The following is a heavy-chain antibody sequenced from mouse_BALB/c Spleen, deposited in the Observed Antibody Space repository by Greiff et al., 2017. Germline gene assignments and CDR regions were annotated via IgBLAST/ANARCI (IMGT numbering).Heavy chain of an antibody. J-gene: IGHJ2*01. CDR2: INPSNGRT. CDR3: ARWHFDY. Sequence: QVQLKQPGADLVKPGASVKLSCKASGYTFTSYWMHWVKQRPGQGLEWIGEINPSNGRTNYNEKFKSKATLTVDKSSSTAYMQLSSLTSEDSAVYYCARWHFDYWGQGTTLTVSS. V-gene: IGHV1S81*02. CDR1: GYTFTSYW.